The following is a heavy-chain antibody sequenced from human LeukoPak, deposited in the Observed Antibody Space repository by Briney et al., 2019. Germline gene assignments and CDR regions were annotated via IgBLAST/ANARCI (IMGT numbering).Heavy chain of an antibody. CDR3: ARDAAADFYYYYYMDV. Sequence: ASVKVSCKASGYTFTSYAMNWVRQAPGQGLEWMGWINTNTGNPSYARGFTGRFVFSLDTSVSTAYLQISSLKAEDTAVYYCARDAAADFYYYYYMDVWGKGTTVTVSS. CDR1: GYTFTSYA. CDR2: INTNTGNP. D-gene: IGHD6-13*01. J-gene: IGHJ6*03. V-gene: IGHV7-4-1*02.